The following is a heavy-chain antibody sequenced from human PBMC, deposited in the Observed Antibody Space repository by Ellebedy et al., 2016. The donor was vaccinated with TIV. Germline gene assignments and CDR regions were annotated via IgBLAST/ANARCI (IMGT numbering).Heavy chain of an antibody. CDR1: RFTFSSFS. Sequence: GESLKISXAASRFTFSSFSMNWVRQSPGKGLEWVSYISGSGGTIYYADSVQGRFTISRDNAKNSLYLQMYSLRDEDTAVYYCARDRYCSSISCYLDPVYSYGMDVWGRGTTVTVSS. D-gene: IGHD2-2*01. CDR3: ARDRYCSSISCYLDPVYSYGMDV. CDR2: ISGSGGTI. J-gene: IGHJ6*02. V-gene: IGHV3-48*02.